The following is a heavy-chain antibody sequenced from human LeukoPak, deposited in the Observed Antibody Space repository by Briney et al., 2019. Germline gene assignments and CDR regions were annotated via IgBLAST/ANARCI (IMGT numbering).Heavy chain of an antibody. CDR2: ISGSGGST. Sequence: GGSLRLSCAASGFTFSSYAMSWVRQAPGKGLEWVSAISGSGGSTYYADSVKGRFTISRDNSKNTLYLQMNSLRAEDTAVYYCAKDVSPMITFGGVIVKGPLFGYWGQGTLVTVSS. CDR3: AKDVSPMITFGGVIVKGPLFGY. J-gene: IGHJ4*02. CDR1: GFTFSSYA. D-gene: IGHD3-16*02. V-gene: IGHV3-23*01.